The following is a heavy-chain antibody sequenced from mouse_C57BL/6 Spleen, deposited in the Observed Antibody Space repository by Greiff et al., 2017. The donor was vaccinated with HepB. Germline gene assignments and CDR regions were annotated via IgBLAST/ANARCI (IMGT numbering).Heavy chain of an antibody. J-gene: IGHJ1*03. Sequence: QVQLQQPGAELVKPGASVKLSCKASGYTFTSYWMQWVKQRPGQGLEWIGEIDPSDSYTNYNQKFKGKATLTVDTSSSTAYMQLSSLTSEASAVSYCARAITTVEGSWYFDVWGTGTTVTVSS. D-gene: IGHD1-1*01. CDR2: IDPSDSYT. V-gene: IGHV1-50*01. CDR1: GYTFTSYW. CDR3: ARAITTVEGSWYFDV.